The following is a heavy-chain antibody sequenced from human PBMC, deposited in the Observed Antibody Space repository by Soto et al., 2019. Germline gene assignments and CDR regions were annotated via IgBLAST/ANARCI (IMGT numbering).Heavy chain of an antibody. Sequence: SETLSLTCSVSGGSISGANNYWNWIRQHPGKGLEWIGYIFYTGTTYYNPSLKSRVTMSVDTSENKFSLKLTSVTAADTAVYSCARNAYSIFYYFDKCGQGTLVTVSS. CDR3: ARNAYSIFYYFDK. V-gene: IGHV4-31*03. CDR1: GGSISGANNY. D-gene: IGHD4-4*01. J-gene: IGHJ4*02. CDR2: IFYTGTT.